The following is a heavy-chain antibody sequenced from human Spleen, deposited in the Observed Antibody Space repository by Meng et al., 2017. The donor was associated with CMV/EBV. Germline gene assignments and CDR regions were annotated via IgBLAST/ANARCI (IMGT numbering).Heavy chain of an antibody. Sequence: SETLSLTCTVSGYSISSGYYWGWVRQPPGKGLEWIGSIYHSGSTYYNPTLKSRVTISVDTSKNQFSLKLSSVTAADTAVYYCARARFDYWGQGTLVTVSS. V-gene: IGHV4-38-2*02. CDR2: IYHSGST. CDR1: GYSISSGYY. CDR3: ARARFDY. J-gene: IGHJ4*02.